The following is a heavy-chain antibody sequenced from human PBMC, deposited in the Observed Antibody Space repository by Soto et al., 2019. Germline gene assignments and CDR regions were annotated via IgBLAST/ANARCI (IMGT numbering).Heavy chain of an antibody. J-gene: IGHJ4*02. CDR1: GYTFTSYG. CDR2: INSNNGNT. V-gene: IGHV1-18*01. CDR3: ARDTPSLQTTGGIDY. Sequence: APVKVSCKASGYTFTSYGISWVRQAPGQGLEGMGWINSNNGNTDYAQMLQGKLPMTTDTSTTTDHMELRSLRSDDTAVYFCARDTPSLQTTGGIDYWGQGTLVTVSS. D-gene: IGHD7-27*01.